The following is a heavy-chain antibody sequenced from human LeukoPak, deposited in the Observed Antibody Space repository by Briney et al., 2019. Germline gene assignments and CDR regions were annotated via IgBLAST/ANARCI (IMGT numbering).Heavy chain of an antibody. CDR2: IYYSGST. Sequence: PSETLSLTCTVSGGSISSSSYYWGWIRQPPGKGLEWIGSIYYSGSTNYNPSLKSRVTISVDTSKNQFPLKLSSVTAADTAVYYCARGSSWFYNWFDPWGQGTLVTVSS. V-gene: IGHV4-39*06. D-gene: IGHD6-13*01. CDR3: ARGSSWFYNWFDP. J-gene: IGHJ5*02. CDR1: GGSISSSSYY.